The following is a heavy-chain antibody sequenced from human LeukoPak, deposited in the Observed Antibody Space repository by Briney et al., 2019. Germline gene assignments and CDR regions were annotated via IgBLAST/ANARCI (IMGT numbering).Heavy chain of an antibody. D-gene: IGHD6-19*01. CDR3: ARGPQWRGDYYYMDV. CDR2: MNPNSDNK. J-gene: IGHJ6*03. V-gene: IGHV1-8*01. CDR1: AYGFTNFD. Sequence: GASVKVSFKASAYGFTNFDINWGRQATGQGLESMGWMNPNSDNKGYAQKYQGRVTMTMNTAITTAYMELSSLRSEDTAVYYCARGPQWRGDYYYMDVWGRGTTVTVSS.